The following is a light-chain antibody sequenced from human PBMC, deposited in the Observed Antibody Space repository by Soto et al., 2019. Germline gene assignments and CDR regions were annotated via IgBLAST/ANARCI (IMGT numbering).Light chain of an antibody. V-gene: IGKV3-20*01. CDR2: GAS. J-gene: IGKJ5*01. CDR1: QSVGSNY. CDR3: QQYGSSPGIT. Sequence: IVVPQSPDTLSVSPGERATVSCRASQSVGSNYLAWYQQKPGQAPRILIFGASGRATGIPDRFSGSGSGTDFTLTISRLEPEDFAVYYCQQYGSSPGITFGQGTRLEIK.